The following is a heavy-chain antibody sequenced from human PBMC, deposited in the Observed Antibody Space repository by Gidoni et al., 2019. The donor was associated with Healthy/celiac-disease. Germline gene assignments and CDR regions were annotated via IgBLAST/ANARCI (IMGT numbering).Heavy chain of an antibody. CDR2: ISYDGSNN. D-gene: IGHD2-2*01. J-gene: IGHJ3*02. Sequence: QVQLVESGGGVVKPGRSLRLSCASSGFTFSSYGWHWVRPAPGKGLEWVAVISYDGSNNYYADSVKGRFTISRDNSKNTLYLQMNSLRAEDTAVYYCAKELVYCSSTSCPGAFDIWGQGTMVTVSS. V-gene: IGHV3-30*18. CDR1: GFTFSSYG. CDR3: AKELVYCSSTSCPGAFDI.